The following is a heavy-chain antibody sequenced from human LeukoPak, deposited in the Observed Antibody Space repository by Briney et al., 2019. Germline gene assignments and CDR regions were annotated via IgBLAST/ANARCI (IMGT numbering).Heavy chain of an antibody. V-gene: IGHV4-39*01. J-gene: IGHJ4*02. D-gene: IGHD2-2*01. Sequence: SETLSLTCTVSGGSIISSTFYWGWVRQPPGKGLEWIGSIYYSGSTYYSPSLKSRVTISVDTSKNQFSLKVNSVTAADTAVYYCANGGVVNYWGQGTLVTVSS. CDR2: IYYSGST. CDR1: GGSIISSTFY. CDR3: ANGGVVNY.